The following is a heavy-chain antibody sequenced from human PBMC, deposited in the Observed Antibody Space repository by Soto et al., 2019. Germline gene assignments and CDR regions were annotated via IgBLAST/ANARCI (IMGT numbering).Heavy chain of an antibody. CDR3: ARDNKDYYYYYMDV. CDR1: GGSISSYY. V-gene: IGHV4-59*01. J-gene: IGHJ6*03. CDR2: IYYSGST. Sequence: SETLSLTCTVSGGSISSYYWSWIRQPPGKGLEWIGYIYYSGSTNYNPSLKSRVTISIDTSKNQFSLKLSSVTAADTAVYYCARDNKDYYYYYMDVWGKGTTVTVSS.